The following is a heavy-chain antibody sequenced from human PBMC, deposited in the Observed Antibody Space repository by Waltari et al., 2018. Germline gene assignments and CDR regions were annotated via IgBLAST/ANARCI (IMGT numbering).Heavy chain of an antibody. Sequence: EVQLLESGGGLVQRGGSLRLSCAVSGFIFSRFAMSWVSHTPGKGLGCGAGTSASSGSTYYADSVQGRFTISRDNSKKRVFLQMNSLRAEDTATYYCTKMRRNLPRDIIDNWGQGTQVIIAS. J-gene: IGHJ4*02. CDR2: TSASSGST. CDR3: TKMRRNLPRDIIDN. CDR1: GFIFSRFA. V-gene: IGHV3-23*01.